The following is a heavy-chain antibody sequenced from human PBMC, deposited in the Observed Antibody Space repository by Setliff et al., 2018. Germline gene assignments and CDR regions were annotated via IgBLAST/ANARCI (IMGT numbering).Heavy chain of an antibody. V-gene: IGHV3-21*04. D-gene: IGHD2-15*01. CDR1: GFTFSSHG. Sequence: GGSLRLSCVASGFTFSSHGMTWVRLAPGKGLEWVSSISSSSAYIYYADSVKGRFTISRDNSKNTLYLQMNSLRAEDTAVYYCAKDDAGYCSGGSCYAPFDYWGQGTLVTVS. CDR3: AKDDAGYCSGGSCYAPFDY. J-gene: IGHJ4*02. CDR2: ISSSSAYI.